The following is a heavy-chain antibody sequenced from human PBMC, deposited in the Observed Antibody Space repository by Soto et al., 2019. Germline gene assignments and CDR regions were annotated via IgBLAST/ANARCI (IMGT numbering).Heavy chain of an antibody. Sequence: PATLSLTCSVSGASINSANWWVWVRQPPGKGLEWIGEIYHIGSTTYNPSLKSRATISVDKSKNQFSLIVTSVTAADTAVYYCAKRYDFWSGRWYGLGVWGQGTTVTVSS. J-gene: IGHJ6*02. CDR2: IYHIGST. CDR3: AKRYDFWSGRWYGLGV. V-gene: IGHV4-4*03. CDR1: GASINSANW. D-gene: IGHD3-3*01.